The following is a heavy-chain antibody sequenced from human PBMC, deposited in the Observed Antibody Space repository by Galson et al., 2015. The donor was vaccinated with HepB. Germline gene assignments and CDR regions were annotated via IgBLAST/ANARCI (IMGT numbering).Heavy chain of an antibody. CDR3: ARMRHYYGSGRDVRAYYYYGMDV. V-gene: IGHV1-69*13. J-gene: IGHJ6*02. D-gene: IGHD3-10*01. Sequence: SVKVSCKASGGTFSSYAISWVRQAPGQGLEWMGGIIPIFGTTNYAQKFQGRVTITADESTSTAYMELSSLRSEDTAVYYCARMRHYYGSGRDVRAYYYYGMDVWGQGTTVTVSS. CDR1: GGTFSSYA. CDR2: IIPIFGTT.